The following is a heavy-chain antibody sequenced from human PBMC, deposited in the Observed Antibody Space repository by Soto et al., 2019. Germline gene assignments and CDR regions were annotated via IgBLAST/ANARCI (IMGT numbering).Heavy chain of an antibody. CDR2: IWYDGSNK. J-gene: IGHJ4*02. CDR3: ASSLGPTGVFDY. CDR1: GFTFSSYV. Sequence: GGSLRLSCAASGFTFSSYVMHWVRQAPGKGLEWVAVIWYDGSNKYYADSVKGRFTISRDNSKNTLYLQMNSLRAEDTAVYYCASSLGPTGVFDYWGQGTLVTVSS. D-gene: IGHD1-26*01. V-gene: IGHV3-33*01.